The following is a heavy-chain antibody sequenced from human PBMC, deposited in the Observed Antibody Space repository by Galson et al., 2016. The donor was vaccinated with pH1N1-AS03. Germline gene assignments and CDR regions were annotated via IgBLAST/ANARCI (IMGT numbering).Heavy chain of an antibody. Sequence: SLRLSCAVSGFTVSSKYMSWVRQAPEKGLEWVSSIYSGGSTYYTDSVKGRFTISRDDSKATLFLQMSSLRPEDTAVYYCASVTSAWHAVGAFGIWGQGTVVTVSS. V-gene: IGHV3-66*02. CDR3: ASVTSAWHAVGAFGI. CDR2: IYSGGST. J-gene: IGHJ3*02. D-gene: IGHD4-23*01. CDR1: GFTVSSKY.